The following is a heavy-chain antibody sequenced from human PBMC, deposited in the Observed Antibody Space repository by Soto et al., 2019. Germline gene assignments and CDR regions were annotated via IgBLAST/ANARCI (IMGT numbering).Heavy chain of an antibody. V-gene: IGHV2-5*02. CDR3: AHSLYDCVWGTNWFDP. D-gene: IGHD3-16*01. CDR1: GFSLSTSGVG. CDR2: IYWDDDK. J-gene: IGHJ5*02. Sequence: QITLKESGPTLVKPIQTLTLTCTFSGFSLSTSGVGVGWIRQPPGKALEWLALIYWDDDKRYSPSLKSRLTITKDTSKNQVVLTMTNMDPVDTATYYCAHSLYDCVWGTNWFDPWGQGTLVTVSS.